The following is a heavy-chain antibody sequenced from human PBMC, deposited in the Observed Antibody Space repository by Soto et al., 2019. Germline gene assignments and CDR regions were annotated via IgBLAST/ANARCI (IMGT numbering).Heavy chain of an antibody. D-gene: IGHD6-13*01. CDR2: IYPGNSDN. V-gene: IGHV5-51*01. CDR1: GYSFTSYW. CDR3: ARGGRYEDYSSSPIDY. J-gene: IGHJ4*02. Sequence: GEALKISCKGSGYSFTSYWIGWVRQMPGKGLEWMGIIYPGNSDNRYSQSFQGQVTISADKSISTAYLQWSSLKASDTAMFYCARGGRYEDYSSSPIDYWGQGTLVTVSS.